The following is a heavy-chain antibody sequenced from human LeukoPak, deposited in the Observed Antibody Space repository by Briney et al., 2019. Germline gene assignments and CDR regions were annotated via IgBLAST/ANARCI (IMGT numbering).Heavy chain of an antibody. Sequence: SETLSLTCTVSGGSISSGVYYWSWIRQHPGQGLEWIGYIYYSGSTYYNPSLKSRVTISVDTSKNQFSLKLSSVTAADTAVYYCARGRFEWGPVVDYYGMDVWGQGTTVTVSS. CDR1: GGSISSGVYY. J-gene: IGHJ6*02. CDR2: IYYSGST. D-gene: IGHD3-10*01. CDR3: ARGRFEWGPVVDYYGMDV. V-gene: IGHV4-31*03.